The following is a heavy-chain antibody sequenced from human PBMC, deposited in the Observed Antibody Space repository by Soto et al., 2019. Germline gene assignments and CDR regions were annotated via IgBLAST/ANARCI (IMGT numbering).Heavy chain of an antibody. J-gene: IGHJ6*02. V-gene: IGHV4-59*08. CDR1: GDSISSNY. CDR3: ARKAAFPENEYYGLAV. Sequence: PSETLSLTCTVSGDSISSNYWSWIRQPPGKGLEWIGYIYYSGNPTYNPSFKSRVTMSVDRSKNQFSLRLSSLTAADTAVYYCARKAAFPENEYYGLAVWGQGTTVTVSS. D-gene: IGHD6-25*01. CDR2: IYYSGNP.